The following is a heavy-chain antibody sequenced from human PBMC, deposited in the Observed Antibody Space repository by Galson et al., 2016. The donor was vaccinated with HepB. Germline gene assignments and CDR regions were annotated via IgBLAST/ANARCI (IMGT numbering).Heavy chain of an antibody. CDR2: ISSSSTI. Sequence: SLRLSCAASGFTFSSYSMNWVRQAPGKGLEWVSYISSSSTIYYVDSVKGRFTISRDNAKNSLYLQMNSLRAEDTAVYYCASPRGRLVMPPDYWGQGTLVTVSS. CDR1: GFTFSSYS. CDR3: ASPRGRLVMPPDY. J-gene: IGHJ4*02. D-gene: IGHD6-6*01. V-gene: IGHV3-48*04.